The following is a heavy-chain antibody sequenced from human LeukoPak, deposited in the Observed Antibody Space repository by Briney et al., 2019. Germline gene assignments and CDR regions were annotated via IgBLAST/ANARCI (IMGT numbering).Heavy chain of an antibody. CDR3: ARLTSGYYYYGMDV. CDR2: ISSSSSYI. V-gene: IGHV3-21*01. CDR1: GFTFSSFS. J-gene: IGHJ6*02. D-gene: IGHD2-2*01. Sequence: GGSLRLSCSAFGFTFSSFSMNWVRQAPGKGLEWVSSISSSSSYIYYADSVKGRFTISRDNAKNSLYLQMNSLRAEDTAVYYCARLTSGYYYYGMDVWGQGTTVTVSS.